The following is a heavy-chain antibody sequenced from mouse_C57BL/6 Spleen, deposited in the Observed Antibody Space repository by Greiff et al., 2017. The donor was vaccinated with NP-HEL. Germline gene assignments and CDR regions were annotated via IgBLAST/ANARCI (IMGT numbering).Heavy chain of an antibody. CDR2: IWTGGGT. J-gene: IGHJ4*01. V-gene: IGHV2-9-1*01. CDR3: ARNPPLLGNAMDY. CDR1: GFSLTSYA. D-gene: IGHD2-1*01. Sequence: QVQLQQSGPGLVAPSQSLSITCTVSGFSLTSYAISWVRQPPGKGLEWLGVIWTGGGTNYNSALTSRLSISKDNSKSQVFLKMNSLQTDDTARYYCARNPPLLGNAMDYWGQGTSVTVSS.